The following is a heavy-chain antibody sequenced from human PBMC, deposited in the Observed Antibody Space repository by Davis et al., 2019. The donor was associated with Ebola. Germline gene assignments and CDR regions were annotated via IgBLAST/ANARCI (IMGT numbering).Heavy chain of an antibody. J-gene: IGHJ4*02. CDR3: AHLYFDY. CDR1: GYSISSGYY. Sequence: MPSETLSLTCTVSGYSISSGYYWGWIRQPPGKGLEWIGSIYHSGSTYYNPSLKSRVTISVDTSKNQFSLKLSSVTAADTAVYYCAHLYFDYWGQGTLVTVSS. V-gene: IGHV4-38-2*02. CDR2: IYHSGST.